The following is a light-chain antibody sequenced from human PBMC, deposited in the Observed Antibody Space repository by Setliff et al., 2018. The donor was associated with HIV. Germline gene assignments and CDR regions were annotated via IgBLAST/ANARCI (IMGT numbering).Light chain of an antibody. Sequence: QPVLSQSSSASTSMGSSVKLPCTLSSGHSSYIIAWHQQQPGKAPRYLMKVEGSGSYNKGSGVPDRFSGSSSGADRYLTISNLQSEDEADYYCETWDSNTHFYGFRTGTKVTVL. V-gene: IGLV4-60*03. CDR2: VEGSGSY. J-gene: IGLJ1*01. CDR3: ETWDSNTHFYG. CDR1: SGHSSYI.